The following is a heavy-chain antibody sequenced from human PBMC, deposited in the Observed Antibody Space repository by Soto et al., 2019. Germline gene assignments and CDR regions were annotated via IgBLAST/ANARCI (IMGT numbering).Heavy chain of an antibody. CDR2: IYWDDEK. CDR3: GHRLYASSDEASDI. Sequence: QITLKESGPTLVKPTQTLTLTGTFSGFSLTTSGVGVGWIRQPPGKALECLALIYWDDEKRYSTSLQSRLTITKDTSKHQLGLTVTNMKPADTGTYYCGHRLYASSDEASDILCPGTMVYCSS. V-gene: IGHV2-5*02. D-gene: IGHD6-6*01. CDR1: GFSLTTSGVG. J-gene: IGHJ3*02.